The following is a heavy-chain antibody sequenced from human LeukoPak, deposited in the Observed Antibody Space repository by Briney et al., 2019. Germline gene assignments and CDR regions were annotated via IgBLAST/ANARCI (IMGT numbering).Heavy chain of an antibody. J-gene: IGHJ5*02. CDR1: GFTFSYYG. CDR3: ARSSWFGEEGFDP. Sequence: GGSLRLSCAASGFTFSYYGMHWVRQAPGKGLEWVAFIRYDGNGKFYSESVKGRFTISRDTSRNTLYLQMNSLRLDDTAVYYCARSSWFGEEGFDPWGQGTLVTVSS. CDR2: IRYDGNGK. D-gene: IGHD3-10*01. V-gene: IGHV3-30*02.